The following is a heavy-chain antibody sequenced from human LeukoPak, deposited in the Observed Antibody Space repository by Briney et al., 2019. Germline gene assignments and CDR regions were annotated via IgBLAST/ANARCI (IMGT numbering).Heavy chain of an antibody. J-gene: IGHJ4*02. CDR1: GFTFSSYW. CDR2: INGDGRNI. D-gene: IGHD1-26*01. CDR3: ARDPTYYLRYGYFDS. Sequence: GGSLRLSCVASGFTFSSYWMHWVRQDPRKGLVWVSRINGDGRNINYADSVRGRFTISRDNAKNTLFLQMNTLRAEDTAVYYCARDPTYYLRYGYFDSWGQGTLVTVSS. V-gene: IGHV3-74*01.